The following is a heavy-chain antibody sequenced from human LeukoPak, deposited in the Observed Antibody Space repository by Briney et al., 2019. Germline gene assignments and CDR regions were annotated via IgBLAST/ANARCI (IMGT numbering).Heavy chain of an antibody. CDR1: ELTLSSNW. Sequence: PRGSLRLSCAASELTLSSNWMNWVRQASGKGLEWVAIIKQDGSEKYYVDSVKGRFTISRDNAKNSLYLQMNSLRAEDTAVYYCARGNGFIIDYWGQGTLVTVSS. J-gene: IGHJ4*02. CDR2: IKQDGSEK. V-gene: IGHV3-7*01. CDR3: ARGNGFIIDY. D-gene: IGHD2-8*01.